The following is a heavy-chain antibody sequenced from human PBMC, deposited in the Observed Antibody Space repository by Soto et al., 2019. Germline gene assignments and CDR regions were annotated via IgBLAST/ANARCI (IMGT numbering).Heavy chain of an antibody. D-gene: IGHD3-10*01. CDR2: INGDGSGT. V-gene: IGHV3-74*01. CDR3: ARGIFGSGTANDY. Sequence: EVQLVESGGGLVQPGGSLRLSCAASGFTFTGSWMHWVRQAQGKGLVWVSRINGDGSGTSYADFVKGRFIISRDDAKNTLFLQMNGLRAEDTAVYYCARGIFGSGTANDYWGQGTLVTVSS. J-gene: IGHJ4*02. CDR1: GFTFTGSW.